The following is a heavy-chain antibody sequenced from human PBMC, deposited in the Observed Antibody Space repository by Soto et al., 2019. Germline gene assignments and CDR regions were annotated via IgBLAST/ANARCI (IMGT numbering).Heavy chain of an antibody. CDR1: GFAFRSYA. D-gene: IGHD6-13*01. Sequence: GGSLRLSCVASGFAFRSYAMGWVRQAPGKGLEWVSVSAGSGGGEGRTYYADSVRGRFTISRDNSRSTLYLQMDSLRAEDTAVYFCAKNTNLGSSWDNYFDYWGQGTLVTVSS. CDR2: SAGSGGGEGRT. V-gene: IGHV3-23*01. J-gene: IGHJ4*02. CDR3: AKNTNLGSSWDNYFDY.